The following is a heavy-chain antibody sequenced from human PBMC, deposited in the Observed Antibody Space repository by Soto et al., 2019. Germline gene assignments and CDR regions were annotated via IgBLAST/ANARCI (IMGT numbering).Heavy chain of an antibody. Sequence: QVQLVQSGAEVKKPGSSVKVSCKASGGTFSSYAISWVRQAPGQGLEWMGGIIPIFGTANYAQKFQGRVTISAAEYXSAAYMELSSLRSEATAVYYCARGPRGVTEGYFDYWGQGTLVTVSS. V-gene: IGHV1-69*12. CDR1: GGTFSSYA. CDR2: IIPIFGTA. J-gene: IGHJ4*02. CDR3: ARGPRGVTEGYFDY. D-gene: IGHD3-10*01.